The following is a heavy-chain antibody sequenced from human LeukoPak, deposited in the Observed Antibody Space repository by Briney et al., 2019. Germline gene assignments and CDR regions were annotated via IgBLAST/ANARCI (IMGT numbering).Heavy chain of an antibody. CDR3: ARARQFGSGWTAYFDH. CDR2: IHSGGGT. V-gene: IGHV3-23*01. J-gene: IGHJ4*02. CDR1: GFTLSSHA. D-gene: IGHD6-19*01. Sequence: GGSLRLSCAASGFTLSSHAMSWVRQAPGKGLEWVSAIHSGGGTYYADSVRGRFTISRHNSQSTLYLQMNSLKAEDTAVYHCARARQFGSGWTAYFDHWGQGTLVTVSS.